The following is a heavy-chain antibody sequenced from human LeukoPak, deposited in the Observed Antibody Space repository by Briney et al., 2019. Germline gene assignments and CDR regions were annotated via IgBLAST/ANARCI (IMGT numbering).Heavy chain of an antibody. V-gene: IGHV3-21*01. CDR2: ISTTSSSSYI. D-gene: IGHD3-10*01. J-gene: IGHJ6*03. Sequence: GGSLRLSCAASGFTFSSYAMNWVRQAPGKGLEWVSSISTTSSSSYIHYADSMKGRFTISRDNAKSSLYLQMNSPRAEDTAVYYCARVMAGYSYMDVWGKGTTVTVSS. CDR3: ARVMAGYSYMDV. CDR1: GFTFSSYA.